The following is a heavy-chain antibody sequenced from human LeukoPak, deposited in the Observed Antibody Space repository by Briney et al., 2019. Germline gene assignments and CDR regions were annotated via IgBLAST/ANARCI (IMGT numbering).Heavy chain of an antibody. CDR3: ARRSGVAVAGAFDY. CDR2: ISYDGSTK. Sequence: GRSLRLSCAASGFTFSNYAMHWVRQAPGKGLEWVTLISYDGSTKYYADSVKGRFTISRDNSKNTLSLQMNSLRTEDTAVYYCARRSGVAVAGAFDYWGQGTLVTVSS. CDR1: GFTFSNYA. J-gene: IGHJ4*02. V-gene: IGHV3-30*04. D-gene: IGHD6-19*01.